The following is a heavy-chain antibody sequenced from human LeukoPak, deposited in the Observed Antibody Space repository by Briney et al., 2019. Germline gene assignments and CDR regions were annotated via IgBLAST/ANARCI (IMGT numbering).Heavy chain of an antibody. CDR3: ARIALGYCSSTSCSRGYYYMDV. J-gene: IGHJ6*03. V-gene: IGHV4-39*07. D-gene: IGHD2-2*01. CDR2: IYYSGST. Sequence: SETLSLTCTVSGGSISSSSYYWGWIRQPPGKGLEWIGSIYYSGSTYYNPSLKSRVTISVDTSKNQFSLKLSSVTAADTAVYYCARIALGYCSSTSCSRGYYYMDVWGKGTTVTVSS. CDR1: GGSISSSSYY.